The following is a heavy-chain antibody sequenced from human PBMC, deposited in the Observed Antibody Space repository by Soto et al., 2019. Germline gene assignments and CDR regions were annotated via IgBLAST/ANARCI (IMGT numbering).Heavy chain of an antibody. J-gene: IGHJ6*02. V-gene: IGHV3-15*07. D-gene: IGHD3-9*01. CDR2: LKSKTDGGTT. Sequence: EVQLVESGGGLVKPGGSLRLYCAASGFTFSNAWMNWVRQAPGKGLEWVGRLKSKTDGGTTDYAAPVKGRFTSSRDDSKNTLYLQMNRLKTEGTAVYYCTTGFGLRYFDGFEPEYYGMDVWSQGTTVTVS. CDR3: TTGFGLRYFDGFEPEYYGMDV. CDR1: GFTFSNAW.